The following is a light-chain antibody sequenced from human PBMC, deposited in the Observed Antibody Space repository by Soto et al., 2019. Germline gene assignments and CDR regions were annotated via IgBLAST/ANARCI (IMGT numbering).Light chain of an antibody. CDR2: GNS. V-gene: IGLV1-40*01. CDR1: SSNIGAGYD. J-gene: IGLJ2*01. Sequence: QSVLTQPPSVSGAPGQRVTISCTGSSSNIGAGYDVHWYQQLPGTAPKLLSYGNSNRPSGVPDLFSGSKSGTSASLAITGLQAEDEADYYCQSYDSSLSGYVVFGGGTKLTVL. CDR3: QSYDSSLSGYVV.